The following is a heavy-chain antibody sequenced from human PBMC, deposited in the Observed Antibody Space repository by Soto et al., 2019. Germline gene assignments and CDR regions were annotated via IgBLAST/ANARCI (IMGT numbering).Heavy chain of an antibody. J-gene: IGHJ3*02. D-gene: IGHD3-3*01. Sequence: SETLSLTCAVYGGSFSGYYWSWIRQPPGKGLEWIGEINHSGSTNYNPSLKSRVTISVDTSKNHFSLKLSSVTAADTAVYYCARGADADDFWSGYYTFAFDIWGQGTMVTVSS. CDR2: INHSGST. CDR1: GGSFSGYY. V-gene: IGHV4-34*01. CDR3: ARGADADDFWSGYYTFAFDI.